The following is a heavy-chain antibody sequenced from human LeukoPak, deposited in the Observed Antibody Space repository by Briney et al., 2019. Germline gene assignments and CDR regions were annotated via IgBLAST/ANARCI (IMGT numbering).Heavy chain of an antibody. CDR3: AKDGEEHAFDI. CDR2: ISYDGSNK. CDR1: GFTFSSYA. Sequence: GGSLRLSCAASGFTFSSYAMHWVRQAPGKGLEWVAVISYDGSNKYYADSVKGRFTISRDNSKDTLYLQMNSLRAEDTAVYYCAKDGEEHAFDIWGQGTMVTVSS. V-gene: IGHV3-30-3*01. J-gene: IGHJ3*02. D-gene: IGHD7-27*01.